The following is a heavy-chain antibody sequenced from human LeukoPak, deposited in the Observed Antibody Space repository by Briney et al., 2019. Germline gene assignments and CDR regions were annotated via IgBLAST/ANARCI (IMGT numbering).Heavy chain of an antibody. Sequence: SETLSLTCTVSGGSISSYYWSWIRQPPGKGLEWIGYIYYSGSTYYNPSLKSRVTISVDTSKNQFSLKLSSVTAADTAVYYCARGWGSRTSCWGAWGQGTLVTVSS. CDR3: ARGWGSRTSCWGA. CDR1: GGSISSYY. V-gene: IGHV4-59*01. J-gene: IGHJ5*02. CDR2: IYYSGST. D-gene: IGHD2-2*01.